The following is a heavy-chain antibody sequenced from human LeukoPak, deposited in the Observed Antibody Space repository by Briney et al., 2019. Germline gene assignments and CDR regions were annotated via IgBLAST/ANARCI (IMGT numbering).Heavy chain of an antibody. CDR1: GGTFSSYT. D-gene: IGHD5-24*01. CDR2: IIPIFETA. CDR3: AREGDGYNYLDY. Sequence: GASVKVSCKASGGTFSSYTISWVRQAPGQGLEWMGGIIPIFETANYAQKFQGRVTITTDESTSTAYMELSSLRSEDTAVYYCAREGDGYNYLDYWGQGTLVTVSS. J-gene: IGHJ4*02. V-gene: IGHV1-69*05.